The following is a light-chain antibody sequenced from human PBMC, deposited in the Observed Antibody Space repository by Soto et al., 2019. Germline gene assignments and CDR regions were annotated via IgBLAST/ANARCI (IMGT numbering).Light chain of an antibody. J-gene: IGKJ3*01. V-gene: IGKV3-20*01. CDR2: NAS. CDR3: QQYGSSPVT. Sequence: EIVLTQSPGTLSLSPGQRATLSCRASQSVNSNYLVWYQHKPGQAPRLLISNASRRATGIPDRFSGSGSGTDFTLTISRLEPEDFAVYYCQQYGSSPVTFGPGNKVEIK. CDR1: QSVNSNY.